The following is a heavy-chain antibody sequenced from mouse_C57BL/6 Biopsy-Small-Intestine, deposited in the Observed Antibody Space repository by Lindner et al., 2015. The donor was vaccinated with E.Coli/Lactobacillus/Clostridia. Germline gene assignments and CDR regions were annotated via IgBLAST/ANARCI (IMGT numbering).Heavy chain of an antibody. J-gene: IGHJ2*01. CDR3: SQNTVGIDY. D-gene: IGHD1-1*01. V-gene: IGHV6-3*01. CDR2: IRLKSDNYAT. CDR1: GFTFSNYW. Sequence: VQLQESGGGLVQPGGSMKLSCVASGFTFSNYWMNWVRQSPEKGLEWVAQIRLKSDNYATHYAESVKGRFTISRDDSKSSVYLQMNNLRAEDTGIYYCSQNTVGIDYWGQGTTLTVSS.